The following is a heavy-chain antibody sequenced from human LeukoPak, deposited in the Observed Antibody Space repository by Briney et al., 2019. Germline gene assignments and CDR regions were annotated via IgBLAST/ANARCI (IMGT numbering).Heavy chain of an antibody. V-gene: IGHV3-23*01. CDR2: ISGSVGSA. Sequence: GGSLRLSCAASGFTFSSYGMSWVRQAPGKGLEWVSAISGSVGSAYYADSVRGRFTISRDNSDNTVFLQMHSLRTEDTALYYCAKDRLLNYRGDCYIFDYWGQATLVTVSS. CDR3: AKDRLLNYRGDCYIFDY. D-gene: IGHD2-21*02. J-gene: IGHJ4*02. CDR1: GFTFSSYG.